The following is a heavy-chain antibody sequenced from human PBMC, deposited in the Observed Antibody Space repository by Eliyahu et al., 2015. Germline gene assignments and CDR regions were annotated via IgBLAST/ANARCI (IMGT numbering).Heavy chain of an antibody. D-gene: IGHD6-13*01. V-gene: IGHV4-39*01. CDR3: GIAAAGSLD. J-gene: IGHJ4*02. CDR2: IYYSGST. CDR1: GGXISSSXXY. Sequence: QLQLQESGPALVKPSXTLSLXXTVSGGXISSSXXYWXWIRQPPGKGLEWIGSIYYSGSTYYNPSLKSRVTISVDTSKNQXSLKLSSVTAADTAVYYCGIAAAGSLDWGQGTLVTVSS.